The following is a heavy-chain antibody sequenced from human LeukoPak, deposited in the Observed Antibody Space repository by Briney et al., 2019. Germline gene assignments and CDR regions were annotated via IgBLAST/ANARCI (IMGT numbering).Heavy chain of an antibody. CDR1: GYTFTSYD. D-gene: IGHD1-26*01. CDR3: VAKGY. CDR2: MSPSSGNT. V-gene: IGHV1-8*01. J-gene: IGHJ4*02. Sequence: ASVKFSCKASGYTFTSYDVNWVRQATGQGLEWMGWMSPSSGNTGSAQKLQGRVTMTRNTSISTAYMELSSLRSEDTAIYYCVAKGYWGQGTLVIVSS.